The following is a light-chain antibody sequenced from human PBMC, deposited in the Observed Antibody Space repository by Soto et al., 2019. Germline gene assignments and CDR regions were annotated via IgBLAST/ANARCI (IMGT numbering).Light chain of an antibody. V-gene: IGLV1-47*01. CDR3: AAWDDSLSGVV. CDR2: RNN. CDR1: SSNIGSNY. J-gene: IGLJ2*01. Sequence: QSVLTQPPSASGTPGQRVTISCSGSSSNIGSNYVYWYQQLRGTAPKLLIYRNNQWPSGVPDRFSGSKSGTSASLAISGLRSEDEADYYCAAWDDSLSGVVFGGGTKLTVL.